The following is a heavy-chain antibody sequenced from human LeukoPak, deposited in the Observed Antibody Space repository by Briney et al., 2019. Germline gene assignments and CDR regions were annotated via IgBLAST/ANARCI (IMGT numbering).Heavy chain of an antibody. Sequence: GGSLRLSCAASGFTFSSYAMSWVRQAPGKGLEWVSAISGSGGSTYYADSVKGRFTISRDNSKNTLYLQMSSLRAEDTAVCYCAKDLRRYGSGQNDAFDIWGQGTMVTVSS. CDR1: GFTFSSYA. D-gene: IGHD3-10*01. V-gene: IGHV3-23*01. J-gene: IGHJ3*02. CDR2: ISGSGGST. CDR3: AKDLRRYGSGQNDAFDI.